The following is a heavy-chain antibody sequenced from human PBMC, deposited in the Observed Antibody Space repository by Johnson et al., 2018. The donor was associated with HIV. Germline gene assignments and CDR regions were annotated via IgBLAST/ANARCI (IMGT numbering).Heavy chain of an antibody. CDR2: INWTGGST. CDR1: GFTFDDYG. Sequence: VQLVESGGGVVRPGGSLRLSCAASGFTFDDYGMSWVRQAPGKGLEWVSGINWTGGSTGYADSVKGRFTISRDNAKNSLYLQMNSLRAEDTAVYYCSRVGDGSGYYFDAFDIWGQGTMVTVSS. J-gene: IGHJ3*02. D-gene: IGHD3-22*01. CDR3: SRVGDGSGYYFDAFDI. V-gene: IGHV3-20*04.